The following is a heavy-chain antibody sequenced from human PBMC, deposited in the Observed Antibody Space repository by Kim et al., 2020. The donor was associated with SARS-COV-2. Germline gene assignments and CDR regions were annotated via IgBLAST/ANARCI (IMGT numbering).Heavy chain of an antibody. D-gene: IGHD3-10*01. CDR1: GFTFSNCA. Sequence: GGSLRLSCAASGFTFSNCAMNWVRQAPGKGLEWVSGIGGSGGSTYFADSVKGRFTISRDNSKNTLYLQMNSLRVEDTAVYYCAKGTRSESYSPDYWGQGTLVTVSS. CDR2: IGGSGGST. V-gene: IGHV3-23*01. J-gene: IGHJ4*02. CDR3: AKGTRSESYSPDY.